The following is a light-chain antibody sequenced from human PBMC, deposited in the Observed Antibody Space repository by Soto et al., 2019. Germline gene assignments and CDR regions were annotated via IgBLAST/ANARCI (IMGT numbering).Light chain of an antibody. CDR2: AAS. J-gene: IGKJ4*01. CDR1: QGISSY. Sequence: DIQLTQSPSFLYASVGDRVTITCRASQGISSYLAWYQQKPGKAPKLLIYAASTLQSGVPSRFSGSESGTEFTLTISSLQPEDFATYYCQQLNTYPFTFGGGTKVEIK. V-gene: IGKV1-9*01. CDR3: QQLNTYPFT.